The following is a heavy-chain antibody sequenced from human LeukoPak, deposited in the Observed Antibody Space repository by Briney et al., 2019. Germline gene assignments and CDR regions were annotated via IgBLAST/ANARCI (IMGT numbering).Heavy chain of an antibody. Sequence: SETLSLTCAVYGGSFSGYYWSWIRQPPGKGLEWIGGIYYSGSTYYNPSLKSRVTISVDTSKNQFSLKLSSVTAADTAVYYCARHLTGSIFGVVTPGFDYWGQGTLVTVSS. CDR3: ARHLTGSIFGVVTPGFDY. V-gene: IGHV4-34*01. J-gene: IGHJ4*02. CDR1: GGSFSGYY. D-gene: IGHD3-3*01. CDR2: IYYSGST.